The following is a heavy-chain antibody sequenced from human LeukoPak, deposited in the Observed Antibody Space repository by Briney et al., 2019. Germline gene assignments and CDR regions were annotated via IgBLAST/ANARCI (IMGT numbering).Heavy chain of an antibody. V-gene: IGHV4-4*02. J-gene: IGHJ6*03. CDR3: ARLGYCSSTSCRSRGYYYYYMDV. Sequence: GSLRLSCAASGFTFSSYSMNWVRQAPGKGLEWIGEIYHSGSTNYNPSLKSRVTISVDKSKNQFSLKLSSVTAADTAVYYCARLGYCSSTSCRSRGYYYYYMDVWGKGTTVTVSS. D-gene: IGHD2-2*01. CDR1: GFTFSSYSM. CDR2: IYHSGST.